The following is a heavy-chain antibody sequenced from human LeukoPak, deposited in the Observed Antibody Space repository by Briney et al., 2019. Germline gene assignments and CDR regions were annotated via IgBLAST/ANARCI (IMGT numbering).Heavy chain of an antibody. D-gene: IGHD3-16*01. V-gene: IGHV3-23*01. J-gene: IGHJ4*02. CDR3: AKLKSTGLYDSFAYLFDS. CDR1: GFTFSNNA. CDR2: VSASAAST. Sequence: PGGSLRLSCAASGFTFSNNAMSWVRQAPGKGLEWVSAVSASAASTYYADSVKGRFTISRDNSNNTLYLQMNSLRVEDTAVYYCAKLKSTGLYDSFAYLFDSWGQGTLVTVSS.